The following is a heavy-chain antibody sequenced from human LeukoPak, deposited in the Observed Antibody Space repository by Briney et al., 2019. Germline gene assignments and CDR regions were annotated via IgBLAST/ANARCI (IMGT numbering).Heavy chain of an antibody. J-gene: IGHJ3*01. D-gene: IGHD5-24*01. CDR2: ISFSGDST. V-gene: IGHV3-23*01. Sequence: GGSLRLSCAASGFTFSGAAMSWVRQAPGKGLEWVSLISFSGDSTYYADSVKGRFTISRDNSKDTLYLQMNSLRAEDTAIYYCARDIQLSTWGLGTMVTVSS. CDR3: ARDIQLST. CDR1: GFTFSGAA.